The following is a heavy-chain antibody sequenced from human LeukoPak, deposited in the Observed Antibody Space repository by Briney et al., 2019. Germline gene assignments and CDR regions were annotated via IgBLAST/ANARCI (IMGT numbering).Heavy chain of an antibody. Sequence: PGSSLRLSCAASGFTFRSHGMHWVRQAPGKGLEWVAVKWYDGSNKYYAHSVKGRFTISRDNSKNMLFLQMNSLTVEDTAVYYCARWGDVKKFDYWGQGTLLTVSA. J-gene: IGHJ4*02. CDR2: KWYDGSNK. V-gene: IGHV3-33*01. D-gene: IGHD3-16*01. CDR1: GFTFRSHG. CDR3: ARWGDVKKFDY.